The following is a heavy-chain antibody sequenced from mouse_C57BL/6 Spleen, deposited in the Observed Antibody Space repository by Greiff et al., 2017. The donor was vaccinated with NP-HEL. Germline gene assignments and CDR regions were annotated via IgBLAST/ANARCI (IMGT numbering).Heavy chain of an antibody. J-gene: IGHJ1*03. D-gene: IGHD1-1*01. CDR1: GFSLTSYA. CDR2: IWTGGGT. CDR3: ARKSSIYYYGSSYEYFDV. Sequence: VMLVESGPGLVAPSQSLSITCTVSGFSLTSYAISWVRQPPGKGLEWLGVIWTGGGTNYNSALKSRLSISKDNSKSQVFLKMNSLQTDDTARYYCARKSSIYYYGSSYEYFDVWGTGTTVTVSS. V-gene: IGHV2-9-1*01.